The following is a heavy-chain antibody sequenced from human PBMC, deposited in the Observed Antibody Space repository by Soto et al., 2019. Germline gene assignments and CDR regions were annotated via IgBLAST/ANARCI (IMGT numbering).Heavy chain of an antibody. D-gene: IGHD2-2*02. J-gene: IGHJ6*02. CDR3: ARGFLVPQYCSSTSCYKGDPYYYYGMDV. CDR2: MNPNSGNT. CDR1: GYTFTSYD. Sequence: QVQLVQSGAEVKKPGASVKVSCKASGYTFTSYDINWVRQATGQGLEWMGWMNPNSGNTGYAQKFQGRVTMTRNTSISTAYMELSSLRSEDTAVYYCARGFLVPQYCSSTSCYKGDPYYYYGMDVWGQGTTVTVSS. V-gene: IGHV1-8*01.